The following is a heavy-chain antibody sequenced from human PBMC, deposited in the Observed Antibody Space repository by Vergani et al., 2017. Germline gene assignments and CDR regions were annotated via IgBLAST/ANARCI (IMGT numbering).Heavy chain of an antibody. CDR2: ISSSGSTI. CDR1: GFTFSDYY. CDR3: ARVSPYDFRPNDAFDI. J-gene: IGHJ3*02. Sequence: QVQLVESGGGLVKPGGSLRLSCAASGFTFSDYYMSWIRQAPGRGLEWVSYISSSGSTIYYADSVKGRFTISRDNAKNSLYLQMNSLRAEDTAVYYCARVSPYDFRPNDAFDIWGQGTMVTVSS. V-gene: IGHV3-11*01. D-gene: IGHD3-3*01.